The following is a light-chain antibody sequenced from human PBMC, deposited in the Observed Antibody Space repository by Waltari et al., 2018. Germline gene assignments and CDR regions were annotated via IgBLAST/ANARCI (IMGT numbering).Light chain of an antibody. CDR2: DNK. CDR3: ATWDNNLKDVV. J-gene: IGLJ2*01. Sequence: QSVLTQPPSVSAAPGQKVTISCSGSSSNIGNYYVSWYYQLPGAAPKLLIYDNKARPPGIPDRFSASKSGTSATLGITGLQIGDEADYYCATWDNNLKDVVFGGGTKLTVL. CDR1: SSNIGNYY. V-gene: IGLV1-51*01.